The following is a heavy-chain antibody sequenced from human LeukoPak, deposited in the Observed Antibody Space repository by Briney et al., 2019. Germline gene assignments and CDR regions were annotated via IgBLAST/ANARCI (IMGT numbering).Heavy chain of an antibody. CDR2: TNQDASEK. V-gene: IGHV3-7*01. CDR3: VRGHHGLEI. J-gene: IGHJ3*02. CDR1: GLTFPTYW. D-gene: IGHD2-8*01. Sequence: PGGSLRLSCAASGLTFPTYWMSWVRQVPGKGLEWVATTNQDASEKYHLDSEEGRFTISRDNARNSLYLQMNSLRDEDTALYYCVRGHHGLEIWGQGTMVTVSS.